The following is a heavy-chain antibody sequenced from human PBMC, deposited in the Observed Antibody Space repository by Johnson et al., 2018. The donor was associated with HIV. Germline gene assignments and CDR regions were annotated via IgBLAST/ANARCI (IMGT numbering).Heavy chain of an antibody. Sequence: QVQLVESGGGVVQPGGSLRLSCAASGFIFSSYGMHWVRQAPGKGLEWVAFIRYDGSNKYYADSVKGRFTISRDNSKNTLYLQMNSLRAEDTAVYYCAKPYYDFWSGSSPPAGWGQGTMVTVSS. CDR2: IRYDGSNK. V-gene: IGHV3-30*02. CDR1: GFIFSSYG. J-gene: IGHJ3*01. D-gene: IGHD3-3*01. CDR3: AKPYYDFWSGSSPPAG.